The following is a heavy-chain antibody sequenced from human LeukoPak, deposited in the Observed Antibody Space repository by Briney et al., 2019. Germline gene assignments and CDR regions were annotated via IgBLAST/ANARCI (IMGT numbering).Heavy chain of an antibody. CDR2: IYYSGST. CDR3: ARVYSSGWYPYYFDY. Sequence: PSQTLSLTCTVSGGSISSGDYYWSWIRQPPGKGLEWIGYIYYSGSTYYNPSLKSRVTISVDTSKNQFSLKLSSVTAADTAVYYCARVYSSGWYPYYFDYWGQETLVTVSS. J-gene: IGHJ4*02. V-gene: IGHV4-30-4*01. CDR1: GGSISSGDYY. D-gene: IGHD6-19*01.